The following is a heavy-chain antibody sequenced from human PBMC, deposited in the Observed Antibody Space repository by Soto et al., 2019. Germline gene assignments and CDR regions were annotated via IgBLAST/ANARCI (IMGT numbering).Heavy chain of an antibody. CDR2: ISSSSSYI. J-gene: IGHJ4*02. Sequence: EVQLVESGGGLVKPGGSLGLSCEASGFTLSSFSMNWVRQAPGKGREWVSSISSSSSYIYYADSVKGRFTISRDNAKNSLYLQMNSLRAEDTAVYYCARVGDGYSFDYWGQGTLVTVSS. CDR1: GFTLSSFS. D-gene: IGHD1-26*01. V-gene: IGHV3-21*01. CDR3: ARVGDGYSFDY.